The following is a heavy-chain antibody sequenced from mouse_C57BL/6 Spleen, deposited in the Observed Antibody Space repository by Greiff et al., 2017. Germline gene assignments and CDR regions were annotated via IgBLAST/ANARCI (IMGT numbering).Heavy chain of an antibody. CDR3: AKRGGHYAMDY. CDR2: IWGGGST. V-gene: IGHV2-9*01. Sequence: VKLMESEPGLVAPSQSLSITCTVSGFSLTSYGVAWVRQPPGKGLEWLGVIWGGGSTNYTLAPMSRLSISTDNNNSQVFLKMNSLQTDDTAMYYCAKRGGHYAMDYWGQGTSVTVSS. CDR1: GFSLTSYG. D-gene: IGHD1-1*02. J-gene: IGHJ4*01.